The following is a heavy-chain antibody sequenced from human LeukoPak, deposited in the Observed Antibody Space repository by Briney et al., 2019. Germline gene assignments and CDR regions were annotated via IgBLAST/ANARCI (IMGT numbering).Heavy chain of an antibody. CDR2: IHPGDSEI. D-gene: IGHD1-26*01. Sequence: GESLKISCKGSGYSFTNYWIGWVRQMPGKGLECMGIIHPGDSEIRYSPSFQGQVTISVDKSISTAYLQWSGLKASDTAIYYCARRLGATQPYFDFWGQGALITVSS. CDR1: GYSFTNYW. V-gene: IGHV5-51*01. CDR3: ARRLGATQPYFDF. J-gene: IGHJ4*02.